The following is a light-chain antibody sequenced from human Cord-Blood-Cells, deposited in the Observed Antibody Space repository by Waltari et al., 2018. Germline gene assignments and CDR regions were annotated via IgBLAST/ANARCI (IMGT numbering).Light chain of an antibody. V-gene: IGLV2-14*01. CDR2: EVS. CDR1: SSDVGGYTY. CDR3: SSYTSSSTAYVV. J-gene: IGLJ2*01. Sequence: QSALTQPASVSGSPGQSITISCTGTSSDVGGYTYVSWYQQHPGKAPKLMIYEVSNRPSGVSNRFSGSKSGNTASLTISGLQAEDEADYYCSSYTSSSTAYVVFGGGTKLTVL.